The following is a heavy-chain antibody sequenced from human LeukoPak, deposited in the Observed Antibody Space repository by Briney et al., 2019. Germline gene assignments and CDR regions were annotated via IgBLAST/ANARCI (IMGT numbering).Heavy chain of an antibody. CDR3: ARDLPGSSALDF. V-gene: IGHV4-59*01. CDR1: GGSISGNY. CDR2: IYYAGTT. D-gene: IGHD5-12*01. Sequence: PSETLSLTCTVSGGSISGNYWRWIRQPPGKGLEFIGFIYYAGTTNYNPSLKSRVTMSIDTSKNQSSLKLTSVTAADTAIYYCARDLPGSSALDFWGQGTLVTVSS. J-gene: IGHJ4*02.